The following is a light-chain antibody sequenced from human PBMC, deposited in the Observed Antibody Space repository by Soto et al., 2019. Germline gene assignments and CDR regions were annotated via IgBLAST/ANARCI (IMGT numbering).Light chain of an antibody. J-gene: IGKJ3*01. Sequence: EIVLTQSPGTLSLSPGERATLSCRASQSVTSNYLAWYQQKPGQAPRLLIYGASSRATGIPDRFSGSGSGTDFTLTISRLEPEDLAVYYCQQYGSSPEFTFGPGTTVDIK. CDR2: GAS. CDR1: QSVTSNY. V-gene: IGKV3-20*01. CDR3: QQYGSSPEFT.